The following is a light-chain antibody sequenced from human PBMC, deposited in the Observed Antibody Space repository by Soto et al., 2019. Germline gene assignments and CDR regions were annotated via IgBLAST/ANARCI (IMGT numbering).Light chain of an antibody. CDR2: EVT. Sequence: QSALTQPPSASGSPGQSVTISCTGSSSDVGAYDYVSWYQQHPGKAPQLMIYEVTKRPSGVPDRFSGSKSGNTASLTVSGLQAEDEDNYYCASPAGDSNLVFGGGTKLTVL. CDR1: SSDVGAYDY. J-gene: IGLJ3*02. CDR3: ASPAGDSNLV. V-gene: IGLV2-8*01.